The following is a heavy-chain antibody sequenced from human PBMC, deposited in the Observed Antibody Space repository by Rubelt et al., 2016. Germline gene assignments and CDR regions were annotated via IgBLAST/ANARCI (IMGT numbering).Heavy chain of an antibody. CDR3: ARDRGSSSWYGVDY. V-gene: IGHV4-59*10. J-gene: IGHJ4*02. CDR1: GGSFSGYY. D-gene: IGHD6-13*01. CDR2: IYNSGST. Sequence: QVQLQQWGAGLLKPSETLSLTCAVYGGSFSGYYWSWIRQPPGKGLEWIGRIYNSGSTNYNPSLKSRVTMSVDTSKNQLSLKLSSGTAADTAVYHCARDRGSSSWYGVDYWGQGTLVTVSS.